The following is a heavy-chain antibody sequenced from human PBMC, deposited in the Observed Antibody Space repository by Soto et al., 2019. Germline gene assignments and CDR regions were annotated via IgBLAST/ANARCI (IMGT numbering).Heavy chain of an antibody. CDR3: ARDGKLAKFRYHYGMDV. Sequence: QVQLQESGPGLVKPSQTLSLTCTVSGGSISSGDYYWSWIRQLPGKGLEWIGYIYYSGSTYYNPSLKSRVTISVDTSKNQFSLKLSSVTAADTAVYYCARDGKLAKFRYHYGMDVWGQGTTVTVSS. J-gene: IGHJ6*02. CDR1: GGSISSGDYY. CDR2: IYYSGST. D-gene: IGHD6-13*01. V-gene: IGHV4-30-4*01.